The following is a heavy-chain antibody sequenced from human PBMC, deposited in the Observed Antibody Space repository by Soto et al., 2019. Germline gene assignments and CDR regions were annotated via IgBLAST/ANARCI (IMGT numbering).Heavy chain of an antibody. CDR2: ITSSGSTI. D-gene: IGHD6-19*01. J-gene: IGHJ4*02. Sequence: GGSLRLSCAASGFTFSDYYMSWIRQAPGKGLEWVSYITSSGSTIYYADSVKGRFTISRDNARNSLYLQMNSLRAEDTAVYYCARDHQLSAVAGVDYWGQGTLVTVS. CDR1: GFTFSDYY. CDR3: ARDHQLSAVAGVDY. V-gene: IGHV3-11*01.